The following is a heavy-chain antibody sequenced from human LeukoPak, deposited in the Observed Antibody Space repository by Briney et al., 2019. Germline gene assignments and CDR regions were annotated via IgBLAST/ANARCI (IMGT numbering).Heavy chain of an antibody. V-gene: IGHV5-51*01. CDR2: IYPGDSDT. J-gene: IGHJ4*02. D-gene: IGHD6-13*01. Sequence: GESLKISCKGSGYSFTSYWIGWVRQMPGKGLEWMGIIYPGDSDTRFSPSFQGQVTISADKSFSTAYLQWSSLEASDTAMYYCARRVAAGNFDYWGQGTLVTVSS. CDR3: ARRVAAGNFDY. CDR1: GYSFTSYW.